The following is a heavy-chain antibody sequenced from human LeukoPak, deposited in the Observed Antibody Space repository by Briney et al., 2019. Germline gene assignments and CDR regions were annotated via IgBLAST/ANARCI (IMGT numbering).Heavy chain of an antibody. V-gene: IGHV3-11*06. Sequence: GGSLRLSCAASGFTFSDYYMSWIRQAPGKGLEWVAYISSSSSYTNYADSVKGRFTISRDNAKNSLYLQMNSLRAEDTAVYYCARDIAGVSSSTSLYYFDYWGQGTLVTVSS. CDR1: GFTFSDYY. D-gene: IGHD2-2*01. J-gene: IGHJ4*02. CDR2: ISSSSSYT. CDR3: ARDIAGVSSSTSLYYFDY.